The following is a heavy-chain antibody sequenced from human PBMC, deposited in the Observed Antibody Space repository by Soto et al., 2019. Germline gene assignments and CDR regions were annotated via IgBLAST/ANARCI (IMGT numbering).Heavy chain of an antibody. Sequence: GGSLRLSCAASGFTFSSYGMHWVRQAPGKGLEWVAVIWYDGSNKYYADSVKGRFTISRDNSKNTLYLQMNSLRAEDTAVYYCARDFTLGGPLGSHYMDVWGKGTTVTVSS. D-gene: IGHD3-16*01. CDR1: GFTFSSYG. J-gene: IGHJ6*03. CDR2: IWYDGSNK. V-gene: IGHV3-33*01. CDR3: ARDFTLGGPLGSHYMDV.